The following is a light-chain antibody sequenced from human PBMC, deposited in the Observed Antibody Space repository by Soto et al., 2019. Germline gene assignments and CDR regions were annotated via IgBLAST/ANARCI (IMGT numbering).Light chain of an antibody. V-gene: IGKV3-20*01. CDR3: QQYNSYS. J-gene: IGKJ1*01. CDR1: QSVSSNY. Sequence: PGESATLSCRASQSVSSNYLAWYQQKPGQAPRVLIYGASSRTTGIPDRFSGSGSGTDFTLTISSLQPDDFATYYCQQYNSYSFGQGTKVDIK. CDR2: GAS.